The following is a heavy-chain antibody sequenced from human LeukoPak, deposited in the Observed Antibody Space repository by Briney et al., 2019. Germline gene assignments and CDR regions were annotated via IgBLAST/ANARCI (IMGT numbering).Heavy chain of an antibody. Sequence: GGSLRLSCAASGFPFSSHWVSWFRQSPGKGLEWVAHINQDGSEEYYVDSVKGRFTISRDNARNSQFLQMNSLRTEDTAVYYCASGGGWVFFNWGQGTLVTVSS. J-gene: IGHJ4*02. CDR1: GFPFSSHW. CDR3: ASGGGWVFFN. V-gene: IGHV3-7*01. D-gene: IGHD6-19*01. CDR2: INQDGSEE.